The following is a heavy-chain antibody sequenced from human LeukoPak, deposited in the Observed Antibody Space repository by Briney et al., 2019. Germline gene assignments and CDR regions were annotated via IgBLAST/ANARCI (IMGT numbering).Heavy chain of an antibody. CDR2: IYYSGST. CDR1: GGSISSSSYY. D-gene: IGHD3-22*01. Sequence: SETLSLTCTVSGGSISSSSYYWGWIRQPPGKGLEWIGSIYYSGSTYYNPSLKSRVTISVDTSKNQFSLKLSSVTAADMAVYYCARETYYYDSSGYYCHAFDPWGQGTLVTVSS. CDR3: ARETYYYDSSGYYCHAFDP. V-gene: IGHV4-39*07. J-gene: IGHJ5*02.